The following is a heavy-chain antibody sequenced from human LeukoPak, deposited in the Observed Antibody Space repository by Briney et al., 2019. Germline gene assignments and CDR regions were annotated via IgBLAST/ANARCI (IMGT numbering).Heavy chain of an antibody. Sequence: GGSLRLSCAASRFTFSSYAMSWVRQAPGKGLEWVSGINWNGGSTGYGDSVKGRFTISRDNAKKSLYLQMNSLRAEDTALYYCARRTYYYGMDVWSQGTTVTVSS. V-gene: IGHV3-20*04. CDR2: INWNGGST. CDR3: ARRTYYYGMDV. CDR1: RFTFSSYA. J-gene: IGHJ6*02.